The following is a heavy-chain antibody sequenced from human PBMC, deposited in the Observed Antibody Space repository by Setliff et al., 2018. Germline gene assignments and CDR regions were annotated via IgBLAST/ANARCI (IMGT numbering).Heavy chain of an antibody. CDR3: ARGGGGYHAAS. CDR2: IYTSGST. Sequence: SETLSLTCTVSGGSISSYYWSWIRQPAGKGLEWIGRIYTSGSTNYNPSLKSRVTMSVDKSKNHFSLELTSVTAADTAVYYCARGGGGYHAASWGQGILVTVSS. CDR1: GGSISSYY. D-gene: IGHD2-2*01. J-gene: IGHJ5*02. V-gene: IGHV4-4*07.